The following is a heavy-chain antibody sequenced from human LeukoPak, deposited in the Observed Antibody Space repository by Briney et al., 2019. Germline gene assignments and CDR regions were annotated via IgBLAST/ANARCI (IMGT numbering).Heavy chain of an antibody. V-gene: IGHV3-53*01. J-gene: IGHJ4*02. CDR3: ATLLPASRHYFQY. CDR1: GFTVSDSY. D-gene: IGHD2-15*01. CDR2: IYGAGAT. Sequence: KTGGSLRLSCAASGFTVSDSYMSWVRQAPGMGLEWVSVIYGAGATYYADSVRGRFTISRDNSKNTLYLQVTSLRAEDTAFYYCATLLPASRHYFQYWGQGALVTVSS.